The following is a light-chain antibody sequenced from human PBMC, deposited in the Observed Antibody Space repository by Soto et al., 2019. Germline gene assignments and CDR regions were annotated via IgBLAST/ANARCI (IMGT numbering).Light chain of an antibody. V-gene: IGKV3-11*01. CDR1: QSVSSQ. Sequence: EIVLTQSPATLSLSPGERATLSCRASQSVSSQLAWYQQKPGQAPRLLIYDASNRATGIPARFSGSGSGTDFTLTISSLEPEDFALYFCQQQSDWPLLTFGGGTTVEIK. CDR2: DAS. CDR3: QQQSDWPLLT. J-gene: IGKJ4*01.